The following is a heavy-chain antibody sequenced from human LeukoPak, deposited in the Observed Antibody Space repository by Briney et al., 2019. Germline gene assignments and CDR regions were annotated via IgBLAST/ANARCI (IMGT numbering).Heavy chain of an antibody. V-gene: IGHV1-69*13. CDR2: IIPIFGTA. J-gene: IGHJ6*02. CDR3: ARLIVGATWARCDV. D-gene: IGHD1-26*01. Sequence: SVKVSCKASGGTFSSYAISWVRQAPGQGLEWMGGIIPIFGTANYAQKFQGRVTITADESTSTAYMELSSLRSEDTAVYYCARLIVGATWARCDVWGQGTTVTVSS. CDR1: GGTFSSYA.